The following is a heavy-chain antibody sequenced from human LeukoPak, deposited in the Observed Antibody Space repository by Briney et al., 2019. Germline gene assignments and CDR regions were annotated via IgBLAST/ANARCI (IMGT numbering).Heavy chain of an antibody. CDR2: IRKKASGGAT. D-gene: IGHD5-18*01. CDR3: TRGYNIPFDY. V-gene: IGHV3-49*04. Sequence: GGSLRLSCTASVFALCDDAMNWVRQAPGEGREWVGFIRKKASGGATEYAASVKGRFTISRDDSKSIAYLQVNSLTTDDKAVYYCTRGYNIPFDYWGQGTLVTVSS. J-gene: IGHJ4*02. CDR1: VFALCDDA.